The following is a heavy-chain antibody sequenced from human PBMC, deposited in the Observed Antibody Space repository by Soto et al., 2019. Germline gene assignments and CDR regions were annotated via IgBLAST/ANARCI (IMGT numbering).Heavy chain of an antibody. V-gene: IGHV4-61*01. CDR1: GGSVSSGSYY. CDR3: AGVNYGDYGGGWFDP. J-gene: IGHJ5*02. CDR2: IYYSGST. D-gene: IGHD4-17*01. Sequence: PSETLSLTCTVSGGSVSSGSYYWSWIRQPPGKGLKWIGYIYYSGSTNYNPSLKSRVTISVDTSKNQFSLKLSSVTAADTAVYYCAGVNYGDYGGGWFDPWGQGTLVTVSS.